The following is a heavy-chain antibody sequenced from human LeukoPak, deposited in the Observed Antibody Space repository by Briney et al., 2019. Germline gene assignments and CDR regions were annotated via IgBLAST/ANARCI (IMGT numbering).Heavy chain of an antibody. J-gene: IGHJ4*02. CDR1: GYTLTSYA. V-gene: IGHV1-3*01. CDR2: INAGNGNT. CDR3: ARDPDSSGWYYFDY. Sequence: ASVKVSCKASGYTLTSYAMHWVRQAPGQRLEWMGWINAGNGNTKYSQKFQGRVTITRDTSASTAYMELSSLRSEDTAVYYCARDPDSSGWYYFDYWGQGTLVTVSS. D-gene: IGHD6-19*01.